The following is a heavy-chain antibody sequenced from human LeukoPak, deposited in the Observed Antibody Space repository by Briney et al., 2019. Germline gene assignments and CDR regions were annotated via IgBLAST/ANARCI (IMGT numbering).Heavy chain of an antibody. J-gene: IGHJ4*02. V-gene: IGHV3-30*18. CDR3: ANGRYFGSGSYKGDFDY. CDR1: KFIFNNYG. CDR2: ISNDESYK. D-gene: IGHD3-10*01. Sequence: GGSLRLSCAASKFIFNNYGMHWVRQAPGKGLEWVAVISNDESYKSYADSVKGRFSISRDNSKSTLYLHMNTLRAEDTAMYYCANGRYFGSGSYKGDFDYWGQGTLVTVSS.